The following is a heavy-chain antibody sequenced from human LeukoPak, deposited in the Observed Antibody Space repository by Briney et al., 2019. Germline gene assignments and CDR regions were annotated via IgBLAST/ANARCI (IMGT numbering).Heavy chain of an antibody. CDR1: GYTLTELS. J-gene: IGHJ3*02. V-gene: IGHV1-24*01. D-gene: IGHD3-10*01. CDR2: FDPEDGET. Sequence: ASVKVSCKVSGYTLTELSMHWVRQAPGKGLEWMGGFDPEDGETIYAQKFQGRVTMTEDTSTDTAYMELSSLRSDDTAVYYCARASQDYYGSGSYYRGGDAFDIWGQGTTVTVSS. CDR3: ARASQDYYGSGSYYRGGDAFDI.